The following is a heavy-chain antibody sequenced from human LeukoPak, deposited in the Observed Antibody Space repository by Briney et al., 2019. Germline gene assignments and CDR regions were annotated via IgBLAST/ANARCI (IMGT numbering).Heavy chain of an antibody. V-gene: IGHV3-33*01. Sequence: PGRSLRLSCAASGFTFSSYGMHWVRQAPGKGLEWVAVIWYDGSNKYYADSVKGRFTISRDNSKNTLYLQMNSLRAEDTAVYYCARSGDIVVVPAANHYYGMDVWGKGTTVTVSS. CDR3: ARSGDIVVVPAANHYYGMDV. D-gene: IGHD2-2*01. CDR1: GFTFSSYG. CDR2: IWYDGSNK. J-gene: IGHJ6*04.